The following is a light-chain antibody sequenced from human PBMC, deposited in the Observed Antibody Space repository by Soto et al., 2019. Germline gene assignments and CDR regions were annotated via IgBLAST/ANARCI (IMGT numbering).Light chain of an antibody. V-gene: IGKV3D-15*01. CDR2: GAF. J-gene: IGKJ4*01. CDR1: QSVNNK. CDR3: QQYNNWPLT. Sequence: EIVMTQSPATLSVSPGERATLSCRASQSVNNKLAWYQQKPGQGPRLLIHGAFNRATGIPDRFSGSGSGTEFTLTISSLQYEDFAVYYCQQYNNWPLTFGGGTKVEIK.